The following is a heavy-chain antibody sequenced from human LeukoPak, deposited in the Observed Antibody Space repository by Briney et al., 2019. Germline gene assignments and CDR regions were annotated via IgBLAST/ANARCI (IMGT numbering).Heavy chain of an antibody. CDR1: GFTFSSYA. CDR3: AKGKGDY. J-gene: IGHJ4*02. CDR2: IGGSGGST. Sequence: GGSLRLSCAASGFTFSSYAMSWVRQTPEKGLEWVSAIGGSGGSTYYADSVRGRFTISRDDSKNTLYLQMDSLRAEDTAVYYCAKGKGDYWGQGTLVTVSS. V-gene: IGHV3-23*01.